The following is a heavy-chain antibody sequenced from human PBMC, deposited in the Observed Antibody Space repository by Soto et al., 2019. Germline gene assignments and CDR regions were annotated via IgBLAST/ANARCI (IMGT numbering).Heavy chain of an antibody. J-gene: IGHJ4*02. CDR3: AGIYSGSPGGTLRY. CDR1: GGSISSGGYY. D-gene: IGHD1-26*01. V-gene: IGHV4-31*03. CDR2: IYYSGST. Sequence: QVQLQESGPGLVKPSQTLSLTCTVSGGSISSGGYYWSWIRQHPGKGLEWIGYIYYSGSTYYNPSLKSRVTISVDTSKNQFFLKLSSGTAADTAVYYWAGIYSGSPGGTLRYWGQGTLVTVSS.